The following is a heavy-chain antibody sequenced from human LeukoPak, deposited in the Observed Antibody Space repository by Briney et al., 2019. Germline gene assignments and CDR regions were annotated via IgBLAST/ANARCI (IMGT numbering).Heavy chain of an antibody. CDR3: ARGGSGRKRPIPYQLLSPRTFDY. Sequence: ASETLSLTCAVYGGLFNGHYWTWIRQSPEKGLEWIGEINHAEITHLNPSLKNRVTLSVDTSKNQFSLKLSSVTAADTAVYYCARGGSGRKRPIPYQLLSPRTFDYWGQGTLVTVSS. CDR2: INHAEIT. J-gene: IGHJ4*02. CDR1: GGLFNGHY. D-gene: IGHD2-2*01. V-gene: IGHV4-34*01.